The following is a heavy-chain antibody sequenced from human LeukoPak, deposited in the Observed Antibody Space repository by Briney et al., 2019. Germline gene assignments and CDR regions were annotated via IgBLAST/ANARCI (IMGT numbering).Heavy chain of an antibody. V-gene: IGHV5-51*01. CDR2: IHPGEYER. CDR1: GYRFTSYW. CDR3: ARRTDSGWKWYDP. D-gene: IGHD6-25*01. Sequence: GESLKISCKASGYRFTSYWIGWVRQMPGKGLEWMGVIHPGEYERRYSPSFEGQVTISADKSISTAYMQWSSLKASDTAMYYCARRTDSGWKWYDPWGQGTLVTVSS. J-gene: IGHJ5*02.